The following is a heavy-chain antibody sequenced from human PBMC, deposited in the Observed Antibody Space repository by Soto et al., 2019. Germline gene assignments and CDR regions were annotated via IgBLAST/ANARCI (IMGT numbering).Heavy chain of an antibody. CDR2: IYYSGST. J-gene: IGHJ6*02. Sequence: SETLSLTCTVSGGSISSSSYYWGWIRQPPGKGLEWIGSIYYSGSTYYNPSLKSRVTMTRDTSTSTVYMELSSLRSEDTAVYYCARVPSTVTPRLDVWGQGTTVTVSS. V-gene: IGHV4-39*07. CDR1: GGSISSSSYY. D-gene: IGHD4-17*01. CDR3: ARVPSTVTPRLDV.